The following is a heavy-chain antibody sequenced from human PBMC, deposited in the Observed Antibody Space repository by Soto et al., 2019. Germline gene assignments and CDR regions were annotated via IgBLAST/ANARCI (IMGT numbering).Heavy chain of an antibody. D-gene: IGHD2-2*01. CDR3: ARDLGRTAAGYYYYDAMDV. V-gene: IGHV3-7*01. Sequence: HPGGSLRLSCAASGFTFGDFWMNWVRQAPGKELEWVANIKEDGSEKYFLDSVKDRFTISRDNAKNSLYLQINSLRAEDTGVYYCARDLGRTAAGYYYYDAMDVWGQGTTVTVSS. CDR2: IKEDGSEK. J-gene: IGHJ6*02. CDR1: GFTFGDFW.